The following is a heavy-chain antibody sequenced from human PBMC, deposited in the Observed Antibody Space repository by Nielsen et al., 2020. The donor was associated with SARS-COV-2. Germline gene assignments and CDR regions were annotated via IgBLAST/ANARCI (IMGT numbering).Heavy chain of an antibody. V-gene: IGHV2-70*11. D-gene: IGHD3-22*01. Sequence: SGPTLVKPTQTLTLTCTFSGFSLSTSGMCVSWIRQPPGKALEWLARIDWDDDKYYSTFLKTRLTISKDTSKNQVVLTMTNMDPVDTATYYCARILRPYYYGSSGYLDAFDIWGQGTMVTVSS. J-gene: IGHJ3*02. CDR1: GFSLSTSGMC. CDR3: ARILRPYYYGSSGYLDAFDI. CDR2: IDWDDDK.